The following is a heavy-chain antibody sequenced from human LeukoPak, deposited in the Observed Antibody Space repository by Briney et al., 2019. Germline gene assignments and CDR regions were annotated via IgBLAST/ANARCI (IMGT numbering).Heavy chain of an antibody. J-gene: IGHJ4*02. D-gene: IGHD5-12*01. CDR2: MSANGRNT. Sequence: GGSLRLSCGASGFTVSSYSMHWVRQAPGKGLEFVSAMSANGRNTYYANSVKGRFTISRDNSKNTLYLQMNSLRAEDTAVYYCARGPSGYHNTGGQGTLVTVSS. CDR1: GFTVSSYS. CDR3: ARGPSGYHNT. V-gene: IGHV3-64*01.